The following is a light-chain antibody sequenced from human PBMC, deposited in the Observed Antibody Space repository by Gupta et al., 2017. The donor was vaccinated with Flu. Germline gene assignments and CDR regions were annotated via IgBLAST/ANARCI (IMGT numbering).Light chain of an antibody. V-gene: IGLV2-11*01. CDR2: DVT. Sequence: QSALTQPRSVSGSPGQSVTISCTGTSSDVGGHNFVSWYQQRPGKAPKLMIYDVTKRPSGVPDRFSGSKSANTASLTISGLQAEDEADYYCCSYAGRYPYVFGSGTKVTVL. CDR1: SSDVGGHNF. J-gene: IGLJ1*01. CDR3: CSYAGRYPYV.